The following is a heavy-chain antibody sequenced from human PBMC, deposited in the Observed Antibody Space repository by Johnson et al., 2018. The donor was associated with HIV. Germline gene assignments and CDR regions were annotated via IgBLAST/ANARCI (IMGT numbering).Heavy chain of an antibody. CDR2: ISGSGGST. J-gene: IGHJ3*02. Sequence: VQLVESGGGVVQPGRSLRLSCAASGFTFSSYAMHWVRQAPGKGLEWVSAISGSGGSTYYADSVKGRFTISRDNSKNTLYLQMNSLRAEDTAVYYCAKDQYYYGSGSYFLVAFDIWGQGTMVTVSS. CDR3: AKDQYYYGSGSYFLVAFDI. D-gene: IGHD3-10*01. V-gene: IGHV3-23*04. CDR1: GFTFSSYA.